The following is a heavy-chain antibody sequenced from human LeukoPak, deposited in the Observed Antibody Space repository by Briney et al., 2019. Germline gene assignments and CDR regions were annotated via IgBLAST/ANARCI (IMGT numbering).Heavy chain of an antibody. Sequence: GGSLRLSCAASGFTFDDYGMSWVRQAPGKGLEWVSGINWNGGSTGYADSVKGRFTISRDNSKNTLYLQMNSLRAEDTAVYYCAREGYFDWLPMYYYYYYMDVWGKGTTVTVSS. J-gene: IGHJ6*03. CDR1: GFTFDDYG. D-gene: IGHD3-9*01. CDR3: AREGYFDWLPMYYYYYYMDV. V-gene: IGHV3-20*04. CDR2: INWNGGST.